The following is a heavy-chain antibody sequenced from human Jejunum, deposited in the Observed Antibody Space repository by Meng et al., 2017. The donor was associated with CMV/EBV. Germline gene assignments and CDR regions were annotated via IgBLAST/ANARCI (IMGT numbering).Heavy chain of an antibody. D-gene: IGHD6-19*01. CDR3: ARVSSGWDYFDY. J-gene: IGHJ4*02. CDR1: GGSVSSGGYY. CDR2: IYYSGST. Sequence: LQGAGPGPVKPSQTLSPTCTVFGGSVSSGGYYWTWIRQHPGKGLEWFGHIYYSGSTFYNPSLKRRVIISIGTSKNQFSLNLRSVTAADTAVYYCARVSSGWDYFDYWGQGTLVTVSS. V-gene: IGHV4-31*03.